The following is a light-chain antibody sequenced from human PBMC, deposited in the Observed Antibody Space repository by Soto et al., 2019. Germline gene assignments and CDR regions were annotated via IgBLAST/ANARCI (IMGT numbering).Light chain of an antibody. CDR3: QQYSSYYRT. Sequence: IQLTQSPSSVSASVGDRGNIACRASQGISTWLAWYQQKPGTATKLLIYDDSSSESGVPSRFSGSGSGTEFTLTISSLQPDDYATYYCQQYSSYYRTLGQGTKVDIK. CDR2: DDS. CDR1: QGISTW. J-gene: IGKJ1*01. V-gene: IGKV1-5*01.